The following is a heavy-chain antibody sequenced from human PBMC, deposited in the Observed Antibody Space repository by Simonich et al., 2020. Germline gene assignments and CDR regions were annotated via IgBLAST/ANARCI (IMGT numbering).Heavy chain of an antibody. D-gene: IGHD3-10*01. J-gene: IGHJ4*02. CDR1: GFTFSGSA. Sequence: EVQLVESGGGLVQLGGSLKLSCAASGFTFSGSAMHWVHQDSGKGMEWVGRIRSKANSYATAYAASVKGRLNISRDDSKNTAYLQMNRLKTEETAVYYCTRFDYYGSGSYYFDYWGQGTLVTVSS. CDR3: TRFDYYGSGSYYFDY. V-gene: IGHV3-73*02. CDR2: IRSKANSYAT.